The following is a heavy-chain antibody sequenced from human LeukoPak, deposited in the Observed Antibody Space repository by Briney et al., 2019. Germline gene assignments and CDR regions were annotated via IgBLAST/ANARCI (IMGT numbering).Heavy chain of an antibody. CDR1: GGSISSGSYY. J-gene: IGHJ5*02. CDR2: IYTSGST. CDR3: ARQVVPAAIPVAWFDP. D-gene: IGHD2-2*02. V-gene: IGHV4-61*02. Sequence: SETLSLTCTVSGGSISSGSYYWSWIRQPAGKGLEWIGRIYTSGSTNYNPSLKSRVTISVDTSKNQFSLKLSSVTAADTAVYYCARQVVPAAIPVAWFDPWGQGTLVTVSS.